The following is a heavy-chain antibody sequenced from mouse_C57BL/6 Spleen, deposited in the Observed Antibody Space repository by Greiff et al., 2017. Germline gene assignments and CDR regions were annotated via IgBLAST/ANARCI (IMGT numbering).Heavy chain of an antibody. J-gene: IGHJ1*03. Sequence: VQLQQSGAELVKPGASVKISCKASGYAFSSYWLNWVKQRPGKGLEWIGQIYPGDGDTNYNGKFKGKATLTADKSSSTAYMQLSSLTSEDSAVYFCARGKGYDPRYWYFDVWGTGTTVTVSS. CDR3: ARGKGYDPRYWYFDV. CDR2: IYPGDGDT. CDR1: GYAFSSYW. V-gene: IGHV1-80*01. D-gene: IGHD2-2*01.